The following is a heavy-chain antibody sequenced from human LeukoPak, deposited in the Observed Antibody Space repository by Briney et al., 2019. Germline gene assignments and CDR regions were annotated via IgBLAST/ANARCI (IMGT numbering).Heavy chain of an antibody. CDR3: ARGPALYCTSSSCLDGVD. CDR1: GFTFSTSR. CDR2: ISSGGSYI. V-gene: IGHV3-21*01. D-gene: IGHD2-2*01. J-gene: IGHJ4*02. Sequence: GGSLRLSCVASGFTFSTSRMNWVRQAPGKGLEWVSSISSGGSYISYADSVKGRFTVSRDNAKDSLFLQMRSLRDEDTAVYYCARGPALYCTSSSCLDGVDWGQGTLVSVSS.